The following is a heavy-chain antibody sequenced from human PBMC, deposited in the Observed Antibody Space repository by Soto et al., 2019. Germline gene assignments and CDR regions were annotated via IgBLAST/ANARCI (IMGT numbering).Heavy chain of an antibody. D-gene: IGHD3-3*01. V-gene: IGHV3-30-3*01. CDR1: GFTFSSYA. CDR2: ISYDGSNK. CDR3: ARDMGIFGADYAFDI. Sequence: GGSLRLSCAASGFTFSSYAMHWVRQAPGKGLEWVAVISYDGSNKYYADSVKGRFTISRDNSKNTLYLQMNSLRAEDTAVYYCARDMGIFGADYAFDIWGQGTTVTVSS. J-gene: IGHJ3*02.